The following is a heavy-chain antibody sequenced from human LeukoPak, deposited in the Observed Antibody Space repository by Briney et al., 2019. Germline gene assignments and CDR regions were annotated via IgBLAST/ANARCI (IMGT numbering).Heavy chain of an antibody. Sequence: GGSLRLSCAASGFTFSNAWMSWVRQAPGKGLEWVGRIKSKTDGGTTDYAAPVKGRFTISRDDSKNTLYLQMNSLKTEDTAVYYCTTVLEGASDYGDYSGYFDYWGQGTLVTVSS. V-gene: IGHV3-15*01. CDR1: GFTFSNAW. J-gene: IGHJ4*02. CDR2: IKSKTDGGTT. D-gene: IGHD4-17*01. CDR3: TTVLEGASDYGDYSGYFDY.